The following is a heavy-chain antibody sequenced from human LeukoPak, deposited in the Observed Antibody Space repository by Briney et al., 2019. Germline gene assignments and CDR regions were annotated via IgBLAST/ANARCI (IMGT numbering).Heavy chain of an antibody. J-gene: IGHJ1*01. V-gene: IGHV4-4*07. CDR3: ARDFTRNSYAVAEFFHP. CDR1: GGSISGYY. Sequence: PSETLSLTCTVSGGSISGYYWNWIRQSAGKGLEWIGRIYANGGTNYNSSLRSRVSMSVDTSKNQFSLKLTSVTAADTAIYYCARDFTRNSYAVAEFFHPWGQGTLVSVSS. D-gene: IGHD5-18*01. CDR2: IYANGGT.